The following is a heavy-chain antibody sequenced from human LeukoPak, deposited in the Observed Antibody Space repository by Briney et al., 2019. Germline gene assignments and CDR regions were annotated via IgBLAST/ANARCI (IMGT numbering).Heavy chain of an antibody. CDR3: AREYSSSDYFDY. CDR1: RGSISSGDYY. J-gene: IGHJ4*02. CDR2: IYYSGST. Sequence: SQTLSLTCTVSRGSISSGDYYWSWIRQPPGKGLEWIGYIYYSGSTYYNPSLKSRVTISVDTSKSQFSLMLSSVTAADTAVYYCAREYSSSDYFDYWGQGTLVTVSS. V-gene: IGHV4-30-4*08. D-gene: IGHD6-6*01.